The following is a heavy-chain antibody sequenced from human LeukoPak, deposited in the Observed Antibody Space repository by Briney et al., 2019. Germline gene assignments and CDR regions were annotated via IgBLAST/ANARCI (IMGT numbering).Heavy chain of an antibody. D-gene: IGHD1-14*01. CDR3: ATYRQTSEFDY. J-gene: IGHJ4*02. V-gene: IGHV3-21*01. CDR1: GFTFSGYV. Sequence: GGSLRLSCAASGFTFSGYVMTWVRQAPGKGLECVSSITFSSSHIYYADSVKGRFTISRDNAKNSLYLRMNSLRAEDTAVYYCATYRQTSEFDYWGQGTLVTVSS. CDR2: ITFSSSHI.